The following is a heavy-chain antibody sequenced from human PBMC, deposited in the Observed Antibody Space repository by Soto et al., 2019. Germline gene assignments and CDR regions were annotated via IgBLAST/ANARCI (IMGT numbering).Heavy chain of an antibody. Sequence: PGGSLRHPCAASGGIVTDSYMSWVRQAPEKGLKGLTIIYSGARAYYARSVKGRFIISRDSSQNSVYLQMNSLGDDDTAVYYCVRDRFTIFGVAENRFDTWGQGTLVTVSS. V-gene: IGHV3-66*01. J-gene: IGHJ5*02. CDR1: GGIVTDSY. CDR3: VRDRFTIFGVAENRFDT. D-gene: IGHD3-3*01. CDR2: IYSGARA.